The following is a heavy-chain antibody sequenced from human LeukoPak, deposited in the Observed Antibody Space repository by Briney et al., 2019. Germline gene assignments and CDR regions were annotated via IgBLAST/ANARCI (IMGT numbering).Heavy chain of an antibody. CDR2: IYPGVANA. Sequence: GASLKISYEGSGSSFTNSWIGWVRPPPGKRLGWGGIIYPGVANARYTPTFQGQVTISADKSISTAYLQWSSLKASDTAMYYCARPADRYGSSPLFDYWGQGTLVTVSS. J-gene: IGHJ4*01. D-gene: IGHD6-13*01. V-gene: IGHV5-51*01. CDR3: ARPADRYGSSPLFDY. CDR1: GSSFTNSW.